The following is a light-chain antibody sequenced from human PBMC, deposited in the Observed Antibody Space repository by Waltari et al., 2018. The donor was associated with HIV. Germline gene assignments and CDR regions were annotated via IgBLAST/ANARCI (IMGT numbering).Light chain of an antibody. CDR2: EVN. Sequence: SALAQPPSASGSPGQSVTISCTGTSSDVGGYSYVSWYQQHPGKAPKLIISEVNKRPSGVPDRFSGSKSGNTASLTVSGLQAEDEADYYCSSYTSSNTYVFGTGTKVTVL. CDR1: SSDVGGYSY. V-gene: IGLV2-8*01. J-gene: IGLJ1*01. CDR3: SSYTSSNTYV.